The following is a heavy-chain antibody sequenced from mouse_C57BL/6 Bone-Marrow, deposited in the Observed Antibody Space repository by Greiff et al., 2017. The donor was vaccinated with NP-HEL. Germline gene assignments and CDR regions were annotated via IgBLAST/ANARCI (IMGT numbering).Heavy chain of an antibody. J-gene: IGHJ4*01. CDR1: GYTFTSYW. CDR3: ARSWDGRAMDY. D-gene: IGHD4-1*01. Sequence: QVHVKQPGAELVKPGASVKMSCKASGYTFTSYWITWVKQRPGQGLEWIGDIYPGSGSTNYNEKFKSKATLTVDTSSSTAYMQLSSLTSEDSAVYYCARSWDGRAMDYWGQGTSVTVSS. V-gene: IGHV1-55*01. CDR2: IYPGSGST.